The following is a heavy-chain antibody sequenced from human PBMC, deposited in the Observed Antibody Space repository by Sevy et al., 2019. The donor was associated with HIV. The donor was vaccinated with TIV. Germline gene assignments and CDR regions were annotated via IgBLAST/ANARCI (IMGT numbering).Heavy chain of an antibody. V-gene: IGHV3-33*01. D-gene: IGHD2-2*01. CDR3: ARDGVPAAKLFDY. CDR1: GFTFSAYG. J-gene: IGHJ4*02. CDR2: IWYDGSKT. Sequence: GESLKISSAASGFTFSAYGMHWVRQTPGKGLEWVAVIWYDGSKTYYAESVKGRFTISRDNSKNTVYMQMNSLRVEDTAVYYCARDGVPAAKLFDYWGQGTLVTVSS.